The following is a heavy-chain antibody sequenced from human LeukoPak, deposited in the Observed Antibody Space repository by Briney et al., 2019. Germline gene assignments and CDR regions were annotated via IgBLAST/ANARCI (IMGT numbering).Heavy chain of an antibody. V-gene: IGHV3-53*01. J-gene: IGHJ3*02. CDR2: VYSGGGT. CDR1: GFSLSNNY. CDR3: ARGVGQDAFDI. Sequence: GGSLRLSCVASGFSLSNNYMSWVRQAPGKGLEWVSVVYSGGGTYYADSVKGRFTISRDISKNTLYLQMNSLRVEDTAGYYCARGVGQDAFDIWGQGTMVTVSS. D-gene: IGHD1-26*01.